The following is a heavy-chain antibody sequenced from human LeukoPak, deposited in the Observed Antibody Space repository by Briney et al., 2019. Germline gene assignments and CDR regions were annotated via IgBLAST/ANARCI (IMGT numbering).Heavy chain of an antibody. CDR3: ARIVCSSTSCLYYFDY. D-gene: IGHD2-2*01. CDR1: GGSFSGYY. CDR2: INHSGST. V-gene: IGHV4-34*01. J-gene: IGHJ4*02. Sequence: ASETLSLTCAVYGGSFSGYYWSWIRQPPGKGLEWIGEINHSGSTNYNPSLKSRVTISVDTSKNQFSLKLSSVTAADTAVYYCARIVCSSTSCLYYFDYWGQGTLVTVSS.